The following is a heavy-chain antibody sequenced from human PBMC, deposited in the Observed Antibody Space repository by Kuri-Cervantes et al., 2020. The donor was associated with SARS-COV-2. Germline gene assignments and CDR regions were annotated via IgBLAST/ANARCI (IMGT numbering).Heavy chain of an antibody. J-gene: IGHJ3*02. CDR2: ISYDGSNK. D-gene: IGHD3-3*02. Sequence: GGSLRLSCAVSGFTFSSYAMHWVRQAPGKGLEWVAVISYDGSNKYYADSVKGRFTISRDNSKNTLYLQMNSLRAEDTAVYYCAKGGRIFGVVRTSDAFDIWGQGTMVTVSS. CDR1: GFTFSSYA. CDR3: AKGGRIFGVVRTSDAFDI. V-gene: IGHV3-30-3*01.